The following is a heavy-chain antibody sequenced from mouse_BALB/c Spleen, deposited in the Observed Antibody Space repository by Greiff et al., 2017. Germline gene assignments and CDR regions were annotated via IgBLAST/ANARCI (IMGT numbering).Heavy chain of an antibody. CDR1: GYTFTSYT. Sequence: VQLQQSGAELARPGASVKMSCKASGYTFTSYTMHWVKQRPGQGLEWIGYINPSSGYTNYNQKFKDKATLTADKSSSTAYMQLSSLTSEDSAVYYWARRGTTVGDYAMDYWGQGTSVTVSS. J-gene: IGHJ4*01. V-gene: IGHV1-4*01. CDR2: INPSSGYT. D-gene: IGHD1-1*01. CDR3: ARRGTTVGDYAMDY.